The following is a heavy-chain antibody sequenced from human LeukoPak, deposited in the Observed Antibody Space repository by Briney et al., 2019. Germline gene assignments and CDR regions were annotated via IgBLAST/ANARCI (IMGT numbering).Heavy chain of an antibody. V-gene: IGHV4-59*01. D-gene: IGHD6-13*01. CDR3: ARDSSTYAPHYYYIDV. CDR1: GGSISSYY. J-gene: IGHJ6*03. Sequence: KPSETLSLTCTVSGGSISSYYWSWIRQPPGKGLDWIGYIYYSGSTNYNPSLKSRVTISVDTSKNQFSLKLSSVTAADTAVYYCARDSSTYAPHYYYIDVWGKGTTVTVSS. CDR2: IYYSGST.